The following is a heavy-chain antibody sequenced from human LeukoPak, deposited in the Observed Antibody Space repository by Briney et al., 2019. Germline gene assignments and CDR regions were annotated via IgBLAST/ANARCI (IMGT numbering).Heavy chain of an antibody. Sequence: PGVSLRLSCAASGFTFRSLAMNWVRQAPGKGLEWVSTISDNGISTHYADSVKGRFTISRDNSKNTLYLQMNSLKAEDTALYYCAKDVRPGGGGMDVWGQGTTVTVSS. CDR3: AKDVRPGGGGMDV. CDR2: ISDNGIST. D-gene: IGHD3-10*02. J-gene: IGHJ6*02. V-gene: IGHV3-23*01. CDR1: GFTFRSLA.